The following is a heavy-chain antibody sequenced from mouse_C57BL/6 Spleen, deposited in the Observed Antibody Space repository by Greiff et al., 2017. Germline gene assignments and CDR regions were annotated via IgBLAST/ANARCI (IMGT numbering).Heavy chain of an antibody. CDR1: GYTFTDYN. V-gene: IGHV1-22*01. CDR2: INPNNGGT. Sequence: EVKVVESGPELVKPGASVKMSCKASGYTFTDYNMHWVKQSHGKSLEWIGYINPNNGGTSYNPKFKGKATLTVNKSSSTAYMELRSLTSEGSSVDSFARDPYVSGYEFAYWGQGTLVTVSA. CDR3: ARDPYVSGYEFAY. J-gene: IGHJ3*01. D-gene: IGHD3-2*02.